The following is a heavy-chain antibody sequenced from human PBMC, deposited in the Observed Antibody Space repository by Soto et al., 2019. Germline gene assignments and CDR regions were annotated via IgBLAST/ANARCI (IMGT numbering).Heavy chain of an antibody. V-gene: IGHV4-39*01. Sequence: QLQLQESGPGLVKPSETLSLTCTVSGGSISSSSSYWGWFRQPPGKGLEWIGSVYYSGSTYYNPSLYSRVTIFVDTSKNQFSLKLNSVTAPDTAVYYCARHGRYSSTPWAFDIWGQGTMVTVSS. J-gene: IGHJ3*02. CDR2: VYYSGST. CDR3: ARHGRYSSTPWAFDI. CDR1: GGSISSSSSY. D-gene: IGHD6-13*01.